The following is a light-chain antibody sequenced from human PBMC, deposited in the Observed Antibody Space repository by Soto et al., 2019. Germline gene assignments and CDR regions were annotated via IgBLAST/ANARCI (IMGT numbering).Light chain of an antibody. CDR3: KHFHRNPVP. V-gene: IGKV1-5*03. CDR2: KAS. CDR1: QSIDSW. Sequence: DIQMTQSPSTLSASVGDRVTITCRASQSIDSWLAWYQQKPGKAPNLLIYKASSLESGVPSRFSGSGSGTDSTLTISRRQPDISQTYYAKHFHRNPVPSAQGTKVKIK. J-gene: IGKJ1*01.